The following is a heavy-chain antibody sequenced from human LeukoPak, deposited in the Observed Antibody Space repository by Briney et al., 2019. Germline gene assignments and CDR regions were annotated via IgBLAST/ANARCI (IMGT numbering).Heavy chain of an antibody. CDR3: ASMFGYCSGGSCYSGVYYYGMDV. J-gene: IGHJ6*02. V-gene: IGHV3-11*01. Sequence: GGSLRLSCAASGFTFSDYYMSWIRQAPGKGLEWVSYISSSGSTIYYADSVKGRFTISRDNAKNSLYLQMNSLRAEDTAVYYCASMFGYCSGGSCYSGVYYYGMDVWGQGTTVTVSS. CDR1: GFTFSDYY. CDR2: ISSSGSTI. D-gene: IGHD2-15*01.